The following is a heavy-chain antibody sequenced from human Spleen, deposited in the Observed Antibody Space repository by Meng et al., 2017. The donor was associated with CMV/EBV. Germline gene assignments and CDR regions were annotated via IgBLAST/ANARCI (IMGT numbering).Heavy chain of an antibody. V-gene: IGHV4-4*02. D-gene: IGHD2-21*02. J-gene: IGHJ4*02. CDR3: ARIERRRILKYCGCDCSTTDY. Sequence: QVQLQESGPGLVKPSGTLSLTCAVAGGSISSSNLWTWVRQVPGKGLEWIGEIYHSGSTNYNPSLKSRVPISVDKFKNQFSLKLGSVTAADTAVYYCARIERRRILKYCGCDCSTTDYWGQGTLVTVSS. CDR2: IYHSGST. CDR1: GGSISSSNL.